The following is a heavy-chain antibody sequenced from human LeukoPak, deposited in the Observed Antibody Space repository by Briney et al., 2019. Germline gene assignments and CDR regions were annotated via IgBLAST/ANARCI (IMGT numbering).Heavy chain of an antibody. J-gene: IGHJ4*02. CDR2: IYYSGST. Sequence: SETLSLTCTVSGGSISSSSYYWGWIRQPPGKGLEWIGSIYYSGSTYYNPSLKSRVTISVDTSKNQFSLELSSVTAADTAVYYCARVLKTYDSSGYYYVFDYWGQGTLVTVSS. V-gene: IGHV4-39*07. CDR1: GGSISSSSYY. CDR3: ARVLKTYDSSGYYYVFDY. D-gene: IGHD3-22*01.